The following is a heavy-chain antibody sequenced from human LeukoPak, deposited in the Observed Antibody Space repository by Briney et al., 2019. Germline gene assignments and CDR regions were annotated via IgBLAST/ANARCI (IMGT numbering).Heavy chain of an antibody. Sequence: SESLSLTCAVYGGSFSGYYWSWIRQPPGKGLEWIGEINHSGSTNYNPSLKSRVTISVDTSKNQFSLKLSSVTAADTAVYYCARHVVITSMDVWGQGTTVTVSS. V-gene: IGHV4-34*01. D-gene: IGHD3-22*01. CDR3: ARHVVITSMDV. CDR2: INHSGST. J-gene: IGHJ6*02. CDR1: GGSFSGYY.